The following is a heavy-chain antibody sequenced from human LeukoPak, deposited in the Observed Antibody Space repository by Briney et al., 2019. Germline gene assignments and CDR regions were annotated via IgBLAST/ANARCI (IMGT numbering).Heavy chain of an antibody. D-gene: IGHD5-24*01. CDR3: ARRGRDGYNYDAFDI. CDR1: GYSFTSYW. J-gene: IGHJ3*02. CDR2: IYPGDSDT. V-gene: IGHV5-51*01. Sequence: PGESLKISCKASGYSFTSYWIGWVRQMPGKGLEWMGIIYPGDSDTTYSPSFQGQVTMSADKSISTAFLQWSSLKASDTAMYYCARRGRDGYNYDAFDIWGQGTMVTVSS.